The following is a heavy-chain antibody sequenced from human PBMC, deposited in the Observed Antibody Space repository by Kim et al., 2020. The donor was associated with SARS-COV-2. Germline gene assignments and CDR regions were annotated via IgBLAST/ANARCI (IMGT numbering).Heavy chain of an antibody. CDR3: ARIMKYDGNSAGLDY. V-gene: IGHV4-61*03. J-gene: IGHJ4*02. Sequence: PSLKRRFTIAVDTAKKHFSLKLSSVTAADTAVYYCARIMKYDGNSAGLDYWGQGMLVTVSS. D-gene: IGHD3-10*01.